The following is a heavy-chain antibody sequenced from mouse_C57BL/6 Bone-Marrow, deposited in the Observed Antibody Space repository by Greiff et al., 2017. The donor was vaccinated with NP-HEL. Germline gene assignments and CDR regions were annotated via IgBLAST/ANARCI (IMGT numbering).Heavy chain of an antibody. J-gene: IGHJ2*01. CDR3: ARWGFTTGVSD. CDR2: INTSTGDT. V-gene: IGHV1-53*01. D-gene: IGHD1-1*01. CDR1: GYTFSSSW. Sequence: QVQLQQPGTELVQPGASVKLSCKASGYTFSSSWMHWVKQRPGQGLEWIGNINTSTGDTNYNEKFKSKATLTVDKSSSTAYMQLSSLTSEDSAVYYCARWGFTTGVSDWGQGTTRTVSS.